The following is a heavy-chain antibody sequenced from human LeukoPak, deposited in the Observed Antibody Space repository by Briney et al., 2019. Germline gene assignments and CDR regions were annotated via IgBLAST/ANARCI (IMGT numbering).Heavy chain of an antibody. CDR1: GYSFTDYW. D-gene: IGHD3-10*01. V-gene: IGHV5-51*01. J-gene: IGHJ4*02. CDR2: IYPGDSDS. CDR3: ARSTSGSFDS. Sequence: GESLKISCKASGYSFTDYWIGWVRQPPGKGLEWMAIIYPGDSDSRYTYSPSFQGQVTISADKSISTTYLQWGSLKASDTAMYYCARSTSGSFDSWGQGTPVTVSS.